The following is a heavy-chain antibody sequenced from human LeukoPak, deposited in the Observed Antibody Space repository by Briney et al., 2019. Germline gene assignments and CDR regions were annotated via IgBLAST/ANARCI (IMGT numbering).Heavy chain of an antibody. CDR1: GFTVSSYY. Sequence: GGSLRLSCAASGFTVSSYYMSWVRQAPGKGLEWVSVIYSGGVIYYADSVKGRFTISKDNSKNMLYLQMNSLRAEDTAVYYCAREDGYNAPFDYWGQGTLVTVSS. CDR2: IYSGGVI. D-gene: IGHD5-24*01. CDR3: AREDGYNAPFDY. V-gene: IGHV3-53*01. J-gene: IGHJ4*02.